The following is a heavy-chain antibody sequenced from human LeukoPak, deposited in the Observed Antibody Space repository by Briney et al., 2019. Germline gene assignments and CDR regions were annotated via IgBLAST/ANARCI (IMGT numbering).Heavy chain of an antibody. D-gene: IGHD2-8*01. CDR2: IKDDGSEK. CDR1: AFTFSSYW. V-gene: IGHV3-7*01. Sequence: GGSLRLSCAGSAFTFSSYWMSWVRQAPGKGPEWVANIKDDGSEKYYLDSVKGRFTVSRDNAKNSLYLQLNSLRAEDTAVYYCATRYCTIAACRASSHHCFDDWGKGTTVIVSS. CDR3: ATRYCTIAACRASSHHCFDD. J-gene: IGHJ6*04.